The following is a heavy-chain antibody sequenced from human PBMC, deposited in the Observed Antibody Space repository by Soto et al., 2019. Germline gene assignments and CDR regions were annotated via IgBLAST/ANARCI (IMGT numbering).Heavy chain of an antibody. Sequence: ASVKVSCNASGYTFTSYFISWVRQAPGQGLEWMGWISAYNGNTNYAQKLQGRVTMTTDTSTSTAYMELRSLRSDDTAVYYRAKISCTVTTARCGMDVWGQGTTVTVSS. CDR3: AKISCTVTTARCGMDV. J-gene: IGHJ6*02. CDR2: ISAYNGNT. D-gene: IGHD4-17*01. CDR1: GYTFTSYF. V-gene: IGHV1-18*01.